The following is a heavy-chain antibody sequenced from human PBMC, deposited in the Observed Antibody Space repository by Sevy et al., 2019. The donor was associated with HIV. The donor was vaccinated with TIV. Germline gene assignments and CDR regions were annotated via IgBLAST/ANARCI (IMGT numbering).Heavy chain of an antibody. D-gene: IGHD2-21*02. J-gene: IGHJ4*02. CDR3: AREKSGDCSCFDY. CDR1: GGSISSYY. V-gene: IGHV4-59*01. Sequence: SETLSLTCTVSGGSISSYYWSWIRQPPGKGLEWIGYIYYSGSTNYNPSLKSRVTISVDTSKNQFSLKLGSVTAADTAVYYCAREKSGDCSCFDYWGQGTLVTVSS. CDR2: IYYSGST.